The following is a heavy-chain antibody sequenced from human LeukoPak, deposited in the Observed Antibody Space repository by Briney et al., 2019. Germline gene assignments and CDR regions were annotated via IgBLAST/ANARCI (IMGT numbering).Heavy chain of an antibody. D-gene: IGHD2-2*01. Sequence: GGSLRLSCAASGFTFSSYAMSWVRQAPGKGVEWDSAISGRGGSTYYADSGKGRFTISRDNTKNTLYLQMNSLRAEDTAVYYCAKAPGVVPAASDYWGQGTLVTVSS. J-gene: IGHJ4*02. V-gene: IGHV3-23*01. CDR2: ISGRGGST. CDR3: AKAPGVVPAASDY. CDR1: GFTFSSYA.